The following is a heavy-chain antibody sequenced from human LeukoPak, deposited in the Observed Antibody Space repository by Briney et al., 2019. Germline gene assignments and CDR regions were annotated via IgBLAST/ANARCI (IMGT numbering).Heavy chain of an antibody. V-gene: IGHV3-20*01. CDR3: PRGWPGDHDAFDI. D-gene: IGHD2-21*02. J-gene: IGHJ3*02. CDR2: INWNGGST. Sequence: GGSLRLSCAASGFTFDDYGMSWVRQAAGKGLGWVSGINWNGGSTGYADSVKGRFTIARDHAENSLYLQMNRLRAEDTAFYHCPRGWPGDHDAFDIWGQGTMVTVSS. CDR1: GFTFDDYG.